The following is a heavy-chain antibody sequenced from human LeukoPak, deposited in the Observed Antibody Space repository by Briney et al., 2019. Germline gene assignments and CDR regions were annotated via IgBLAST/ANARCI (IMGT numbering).Heavy chain of an antibody. CDR3: ARVLGYCSGGSCYGYFDY. V-gene: IGHV4-34*01. CDR2: INHSGST. CDR1: GGSFSGYY. J-gene: IGHJ4*02. Sequence: SETLSLTCAVYGGSFSGYYWSWIRQPPGKGLEWIGEINHSGSTNYNPSLKSRVTISVDTSKSQFSLKLSSVTAADTAVYYCARVLGYCSGGSCYGYFDYWGQGTLVTVSS. D-gene: IGHD2-15*01.